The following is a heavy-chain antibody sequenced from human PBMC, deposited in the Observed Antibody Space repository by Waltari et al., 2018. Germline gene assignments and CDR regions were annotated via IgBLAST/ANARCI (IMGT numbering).Heavy chain of an antibody. D-gene: IGHD6-13*01. CDR1: GGSIRSYY. CDR2: IYYSGNT. Sequence: QVQLQESGPGLVKPAETLSLTCTVSGGSIRSYYWCCIRQPPGKGLEWIGYIYYSGNTNYNPSLKSRVTISVDTSKNQFSLKLSSVTAADTAVYYCARRRAAAGIIYWFDPWVQGPLLPFSS. V-gene: IGHV4-59*08. CDR3: ARRRAAAGIIYWFDP. J-gene: IGHJ5*02.